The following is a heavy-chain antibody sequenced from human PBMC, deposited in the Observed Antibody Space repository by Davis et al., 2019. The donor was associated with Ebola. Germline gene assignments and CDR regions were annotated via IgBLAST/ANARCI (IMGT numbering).Heavy chain of an antibody. CDR2: ISGSGGST. CDR3: AKDKTAVAGTFDY. V-gene: IGHV3-23*01. J-gene: IGHJ4*02. CDR1: GFTFSDYY. D-gene: IGHD6-19*01. Sequence: PGGSLRLSCAASGFTFSDYYMSWIRQAPGKGLEWVSAISGSGGSTYYADSVKGRFTISRDNSKNTLYLQMNSLRAEDTAVYYCAKDKTAVAGTFDYWGQGTLVTVSS.